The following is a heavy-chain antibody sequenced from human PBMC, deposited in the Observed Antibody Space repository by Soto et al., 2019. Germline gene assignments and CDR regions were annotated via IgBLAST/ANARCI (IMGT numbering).Heavy chain of an antibody. CDR3: TRPPDLDMADNNGNCFDP. CDR2: IYPGDSDT. D-gene: IGHD1-20*01. J-gene: IGHJ5*02. V-gene: IGHV5-51*01. Sequence: GESLKISCKGSGYSFTSYWIGWVRQMPGKGLEWMGIIYPGDSDTRYSPSFQGHVTISADKSISTAYLQWSSLKASDTAMYYCTRPPDLDMADNNGNCFDPWGQGTLVTVSS. CDR1: GYSFTSYW.